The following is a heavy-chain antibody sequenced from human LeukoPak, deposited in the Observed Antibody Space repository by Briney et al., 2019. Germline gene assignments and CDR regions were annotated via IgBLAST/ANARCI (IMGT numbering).Heavy chain of an antibody. CDR2: ISAYNGNT. CDR1: GYTFTSYG. V-gene: IGHV1-18*01. CDR3: ARDRPTTVVTPRYYYGMDV. J-gene: IGHJ6*02. Sequence: ASVKVSCKASGYTFTSYGISWVRQAPGQGLEWMGWISAYNGNTNYAQKLQGRVTMTTDTSTSIAYMELKSLRSDDTAVYYCARDRPTTVVTPRYYYGMDVWGQGTTVTVSS. D-gene: IGHD4-23*01.